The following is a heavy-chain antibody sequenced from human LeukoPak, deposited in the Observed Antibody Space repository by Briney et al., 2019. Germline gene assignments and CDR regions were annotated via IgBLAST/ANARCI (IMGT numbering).Heavy chain of an antibody. V-gene: IGHV1-3*01. D-gene: IGHD4-17*01. CDR3: AKEVTTVTTGGFDY. Sequence: ASVKVSCKASGYTFTSYAMHWVRQAPGQRLEWMGWINAGNGNTKYSQKFQGRVTITRDTSASTAYMELSSLRSEDTAVYYCAKEVTTVTTGGFDYWGQGTLVTVSS. J-gene: IGHJ4*02. CDR2: INAGNGNT. CDR1: GYTFTSYA.